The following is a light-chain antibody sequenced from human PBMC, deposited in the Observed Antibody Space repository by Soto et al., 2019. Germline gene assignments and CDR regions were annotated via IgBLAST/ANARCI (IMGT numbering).Light chain of an antibody. V-gene: IGLV2-14*01. CDR1: SSDVGGDRY. Sequence: QSALTQPASVSGSPGQSITISCTGTSSDVGGDRYVSWYQQHPGKAPKVMIYEDSNRPAGVSIRFSGSKSGNTASLTISGLQAEDEADYYCASNTAGNTRLFGTGTKLTVL. CDR3: ASNTAGNTRL. CDR2: EDS. J-gene: IGLJ3*02.